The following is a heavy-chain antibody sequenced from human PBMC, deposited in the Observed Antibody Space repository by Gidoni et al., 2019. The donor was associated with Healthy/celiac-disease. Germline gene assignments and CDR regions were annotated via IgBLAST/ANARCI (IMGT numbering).Heavy chain of an antibody. J-gene: IGHJ4*02. Sequence: QVQLQQWGAGLLKPSETLSLTCAVYGGSFSGYYWSWIRQPPGKGLEWIGEINHSGSTNYNPSLKSRVTISVDTSKNQFSLKLSSVTAADTAVYYCARAGVAARGSDYWGQGTLVTVSS. CDR2: INHSGST. CDR1: GGSFSGYY. V-gene: IGHV4-34*01. D-gene: IGHD6-6*01. CDR3: ARAGVAARGSDY.